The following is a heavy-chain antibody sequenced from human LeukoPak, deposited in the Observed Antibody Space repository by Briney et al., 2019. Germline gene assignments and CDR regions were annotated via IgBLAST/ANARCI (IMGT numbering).Heavy chain of an antibody. J-gene: IGHJ4*02. CDR3: ARANGGGAYYPFDY. D-gene: IGHD4-17*01. V-gene: IGHV1-2*02. CDR2: INPYSGDT. CDR1: GYTFTGYY. Sequence: ASVKVSCKASGYTFTGYYMHWVRQAPGQGLEWMGWINPYSGDTDSAQKFQGRVAVTRDTSITTAYMDLSRLTSDDTAVYYCARANGGGAYYPFDYWGQGALVTVSS.